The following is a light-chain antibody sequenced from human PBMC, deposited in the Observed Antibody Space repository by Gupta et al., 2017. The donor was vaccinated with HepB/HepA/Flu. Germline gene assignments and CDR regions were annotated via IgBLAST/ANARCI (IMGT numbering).Light chain of an antibody. V-gene: IGLV2-14*03. Sequence: QSALTPPALVSGPPGQSITISCTTTSSDVGDYMHVSLYQQHPGKAPKLLIFDVSSRPSGVSNRFSGSKSANTASLTISRLQAEDEAHYCCSSFTYTLTLVVFGGGTKVTVL. CDR1: SSDVGDYMH. J-gene: IGLJ2*01. CDR2: DVS. CDR3: SSFTYTLTLVV.